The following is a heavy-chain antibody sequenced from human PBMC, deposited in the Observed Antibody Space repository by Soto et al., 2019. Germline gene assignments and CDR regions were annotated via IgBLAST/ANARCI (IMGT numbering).Heavy chain of an antibody. V-gene: IGHV3-23*01. Sequence: EMHLFESGGDLVQPGGSMRLSCAASGFTFSNFAMTWVRQAPGKGLEWVSGISGRGRMTHYAHSVKGRFTISRDNSKNSLYLQLNSLSDEDTAFYYCAKEAEESVNEPIPGDCWGEGTVVTFSS. CDR2: ISGRGRMT. J-gene: IGHJ4*02. D-gene: IGHD1-1*01. CDR3: AKEAEESVNEPIPGDC. CDR1: GFTFSNFA.